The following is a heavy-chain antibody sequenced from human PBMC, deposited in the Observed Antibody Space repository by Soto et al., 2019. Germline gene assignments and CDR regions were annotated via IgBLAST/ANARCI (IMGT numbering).Heavy chain of an antibody. Sequence: PSETLSLTCAVSGGSISSGGYSWSCVRQPPGKGLEWIGYIYHSGSTYYNPSLKSRVTISVDRSKNQFSLKLSSVTAADTAVYYCARDRPFAGNWFDPWGQGTLVTVSS. CDR2: IYHSGST. V-gene: IGHV4-30-2*01. J-gene: IGHJ5*02. CDR1: GGSISSGGYS. CDR3: ARDRPFAGNWFDP.